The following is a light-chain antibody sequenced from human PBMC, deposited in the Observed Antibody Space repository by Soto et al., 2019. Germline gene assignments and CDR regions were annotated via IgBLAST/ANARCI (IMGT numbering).Light chain of an antibody. V-gene: IGLV2-14*01. CDR1: SSDVGRFNF. J-gene: IGLJ1*01. Sequence: QSALAQPASVSGSPGQSITISCTGTSSDVGRFNFVSWFQQHPGKAPKLLIYEVTKRPSGVSNRFSGSKSGNTASLTISGLQADDEGDYYCSSKTSSSSPFVFGTGTKV. CDR3: SSKTSSSSPFV. CDR2: EVT.